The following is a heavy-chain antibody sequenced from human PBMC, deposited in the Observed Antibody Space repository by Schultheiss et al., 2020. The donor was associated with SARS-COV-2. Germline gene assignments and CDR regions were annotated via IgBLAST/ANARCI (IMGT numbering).Heavy chain of an antibody. Sequence: GESLKISCAASGFTFSSYAMHWVRQAPGKGLEWVSAISGSGGSTYYADSVKGRFTISRDNSKNTLYLQMNSLRAEDTAVYYCAKDQPPSMAETPGRGADYYYYYGMDVWGQGTTVTVSS. CDR3: AKDQPPSMAETPGRGADYYYYYGMDV. D-gene: IGHD6-6*01. CDR1: GFTFSSYA. CDR2: ISGSGGST. V-gene: IGHV3-23*01. J-gene: IGHJ6*02.